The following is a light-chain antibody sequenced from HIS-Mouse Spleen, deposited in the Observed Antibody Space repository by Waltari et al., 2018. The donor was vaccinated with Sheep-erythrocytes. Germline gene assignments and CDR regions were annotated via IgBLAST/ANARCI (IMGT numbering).Light chain of an antibody. CDR2: EGC. CDR1: SSDVGSYNL. V-gene: IGLV2-23*01. Sequence: QSALTQPASVSGSPGQSITISCTGTSSDVGSYNLVSWSHQHPGKAPKLMIYEGCKRPSGVSNRFSRSKSRNTASLTSSGLQAEDEADYYCCSYAGSSTPWVFGGGTKLTVL. CDR3: CSYAGSSTPWV. J-gene: IGLJ3*02.